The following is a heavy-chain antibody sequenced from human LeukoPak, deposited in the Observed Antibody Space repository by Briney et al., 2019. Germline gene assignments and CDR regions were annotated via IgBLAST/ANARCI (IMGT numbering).Heavy chain of an antibody. CDR3: ASRNSSSIDY. V-gene: IGHV1-69*05. J-gene: IGHJ4*02. CDR2: IIPIFGTA. D-gene: IGHD6-13*01. Sequence: SVKVSCKASGGTFSSYAISWVRQAPGEGLEWMGGIIPIFGTANYAQKLQGRVTITTDESTSTAYMELSSLRSEDTSVYYCASRNSSSIDYWGQGTLVTVSS. CDR1: GGTFSSYA.